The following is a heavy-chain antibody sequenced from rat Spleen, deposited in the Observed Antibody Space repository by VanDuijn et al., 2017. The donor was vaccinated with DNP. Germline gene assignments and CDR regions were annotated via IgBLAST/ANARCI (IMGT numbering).Heavy chain of an antibody. CDR3: ARSVDWDPYVMDA. D-gene: IGHD5-1*01. J-gene: IGHJ4*01. V-gene: IGHV3-3*01. CDR2: INNAGST. CDR1: GYSIKSSYK. Sequence: EVQLQESGPGLVKPSQSISLPCSVTGYSIKSSYKWNWIRKFPGNKLEWMGYINNAGSTNYNPSLKSRVSITRDTSKNQLFLQVNSVTTEDRATYYCARSVDWDPYVMDAWGQGASVTVSS.